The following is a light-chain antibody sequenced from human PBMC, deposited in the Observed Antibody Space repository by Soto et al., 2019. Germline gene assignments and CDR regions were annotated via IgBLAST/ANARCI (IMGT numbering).Light chain of an antibody. CDR2: GNS. CDR3: KSYDSSLSGYV. V-gene: IGLV1-40*01. J-gene: IGLJ1*01. CDR1: SSNIGAGYD. Sequence: SVLTLPPSLSGAPGQRVTISCTGSSSNIGAGYDVHWYQQLPGTAPKLLIYGNSNRPSGVPDRFSGSKSGTSASLAITGLQAEDEADYYCKSYDSSLSGYVFGTGTKATVL.